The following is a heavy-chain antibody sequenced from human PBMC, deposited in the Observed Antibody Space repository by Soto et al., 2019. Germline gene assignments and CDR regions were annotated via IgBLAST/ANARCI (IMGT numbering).Heavy chain of an antibody. CDR3: AKGRSYYYYYGVDV. CDR2: ISSSGSTI. CDR1: GFTFSTFN. J-gene: IGHJ6*02. Sequence: GGSLRLSCAASGFTFSTFNMNWVRQAPGKGLEWVSYISSSGSTIYYADSVKGRFTISRDNAKNSLYLQMNSLRDEDTAVYYCAKGRSYYYYYGVDVWCQGTTVTVSS. V-gene: IGHV3-48*02.